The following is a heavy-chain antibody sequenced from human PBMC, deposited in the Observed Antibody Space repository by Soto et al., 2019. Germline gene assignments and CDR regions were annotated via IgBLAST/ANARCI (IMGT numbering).Heavy chain of an antibody. Sequence: EVQLVESGGGLVQPGGSLRLSCAASEFIVSNNYMSWVRQAPGKGLEWVSLIYSDGSTDYADSVKGRFTISRDNSKNALYLQMNGLRVEDTGMYYCVRRWGWGQGTLVTVSS. D-gene: IGHD1-26*01. CDR2: IYSDGST. J-gene: IGHJ3*01. CDR3: VRRWG. V-gene: IGHV3-66*01. CDR1: EFIVSNNY.